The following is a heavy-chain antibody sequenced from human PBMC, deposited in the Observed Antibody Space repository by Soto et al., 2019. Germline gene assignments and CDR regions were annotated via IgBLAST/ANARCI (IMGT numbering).Heavy chain of an antibody. V-gene: IGHV1-18*01. CDR1: GYTFTSYG. CDR3: ARDLFSGWYDAGYYFDY. Sequence: GASVKVSCKASGYTFTSYGISWVRQAPGQGLEWMGWISAYNGNTNYAQKLQGRVTMTTDTSTSTAYMELRSLRSDDTAVYYCARDLFSGWYDAGYYFDYWGQGTLVTVSS. D-gene: IGHD6-19*01. CDR2: ISAYNGNT. J-gene: IGHJ4*02.